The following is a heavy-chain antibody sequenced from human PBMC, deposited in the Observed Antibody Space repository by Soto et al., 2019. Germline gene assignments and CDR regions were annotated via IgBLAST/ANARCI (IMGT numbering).Heavy chain of an antibody. Sequence: QVQLQESGPGLVKPSETLSLTCTVSGGSISSYYWSWIRQPPGKGLEWIGYIFYSGSTNYNPSLKSRLTISVDTSKNQFSLKLNSVTAADSAVYYCARVGDWCDPWGQGTLVTVSS. CDR2: IFYSGST. CDR3: ARVGDWCDP. CDR1: GGSISSYY. V-gene: IGHV4-59*01. J-gene: IGHJ5*02. D-gene: IGHD3-16*01.